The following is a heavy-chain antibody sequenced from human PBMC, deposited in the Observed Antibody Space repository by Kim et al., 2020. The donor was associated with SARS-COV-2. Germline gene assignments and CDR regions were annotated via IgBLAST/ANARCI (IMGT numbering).Heavy chain of an antibody. CDR3: ARSGGNDLYRGYFDY. D-gene: IGHD1-1*01. Sequence: GGSLRLSCAASGFTVSSNYMSWVRQAPGKGLEWVSVIYSGGSTYYADSVKGRFTISRDNSKNTLYLQMNSLRAEDTAVYYCARSGGNDLYRGYFDYWGQGTLVTVSS. J-gene: IGHJ4*02. CDR2: IYSGGST. CDR1: GFTVSSNY. V-gene: IGHV3-53*01.